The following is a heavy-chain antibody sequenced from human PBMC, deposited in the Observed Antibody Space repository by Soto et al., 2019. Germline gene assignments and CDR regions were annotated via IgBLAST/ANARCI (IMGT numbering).Heavy chain of an antibody. CDR2: IYPGDSDT. J-gene: IGHJ6*02. V-gene: IGHV5-51*01. CDR1: GYIFTSYW. D-gene: IGHD2-2*01. Sequence: GESLKISCKGSGYIFTSYWIGWVRQMPGKGLEWMGIIYPGDSDTRYSPSFQGQVTISADKSISTAYLQWSSLKASDTAMYYCARQYCNSTSCYPVYCYYCCMDVWGQGTMVTVSS. CDR3: ARQYCNSTSCYPVYCYYCCMDV.